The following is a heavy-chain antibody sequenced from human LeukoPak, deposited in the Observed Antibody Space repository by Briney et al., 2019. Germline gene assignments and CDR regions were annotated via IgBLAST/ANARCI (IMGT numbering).Heavy chain of an antibody. CDR1: GFTFSSYW. J-gene: IGHJ4*02. Sequence: PGGSLRLSCAASGFTFSSYWMHWVRHVPGKGLVWVSRINSDGSTTNYADSVGGRFTISRDNAKTTLYLQMNSLRAEDTAVYYCASGARDGYKYTLDYWGQGILVTVSS. D-gene: IGHD5-24*01. CDR3: ASGARDGYKYTLDY. CDR2: INSDGSTT. V-gene: IGHV3-74*01.